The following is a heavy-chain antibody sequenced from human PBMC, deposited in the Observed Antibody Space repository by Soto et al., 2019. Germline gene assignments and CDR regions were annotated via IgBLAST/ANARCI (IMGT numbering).Heavy chain of an antibody. CDR1: GGTFSSYT. Sequence: QVHLVQSGAEVKKPGSSVKVSCKTSGGTFSSYTISWVRPAPGQGLEWMGRVIPFLSIANYAQKFLGRVTIAADNSTSTAYMELSSLRSEDTAVYYCARDSTVYYSGFHSWGQGTLVTVSS. V-gene: IGHV1-69*08. D-gene: IGHD5-12*01. J-gene: IGHJ5*02. CDR3: ARDSTVYYSGFHS. CDR2: VIPFLSIA.